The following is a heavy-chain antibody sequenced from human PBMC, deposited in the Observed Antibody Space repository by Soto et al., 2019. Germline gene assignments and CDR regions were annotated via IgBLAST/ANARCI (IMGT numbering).Heavy chain of an antibody. D-gene: IGHD3-10*01. J-gene: IGHJ4*02. CDR1: GFTLSSYS. CDR2: FRSGGDDGTT. Sequence: GGSLRLSCAASGFTLSSYSMSWVRQAPGKGLEWVSGFRSGGDDGTTHYADSVKGRFTISRDNSKNTLFLQMDSLRAEDTAIYYCAKKVNSGPGSQYFDYWGQGTLVTVS. CDR3: AKKVNSGPGSQYFDY. V-gene: IGHV3-23*01.